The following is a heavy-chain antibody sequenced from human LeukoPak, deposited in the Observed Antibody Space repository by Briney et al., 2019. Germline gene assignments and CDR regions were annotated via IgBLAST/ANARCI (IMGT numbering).Heavy chain of an antibody. D-gene: IGHD3-10*01. CDR2: IYYSGST. J-gene: IGHJ4*02. V-gene: IGHV4-59*01. Sequence: PSETPSLTCTVSGGSISSYYWSWIRQPPGKGLEWIGYIYYSGSTNYNPSLKSRVTISVDTSKNQFSLKLSSVTAADTAVYYCASTTTYYYGSGSQYYFDYWGQGTLVTVSS. CDR3: ASTTTYYYGSGSQYYFDY. CDR1: GGSISSYY.